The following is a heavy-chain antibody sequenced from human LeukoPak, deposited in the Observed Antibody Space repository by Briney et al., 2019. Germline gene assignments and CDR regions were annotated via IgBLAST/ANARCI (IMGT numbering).Heavy chain of an antibody. J-gene: IGHJ5*02. CDR1: GYSFTSYW. CDR3: ARHLGVSDGYNPKENWFDP. V-gene: IGHV5-51*01. CDR2: IYPGDSDT. D-gene: IGHD5-24*01. Sequence: GESLKISCKGSGYSFTSYWIGWVRQMPGKGLEWMGIIYPGDSDTRYSPSFQGQVTISADKSISTAYLQWSSLKASDTAMYYCARHLGVSDGYNPKENWFDPWGQGTLVTVSS.